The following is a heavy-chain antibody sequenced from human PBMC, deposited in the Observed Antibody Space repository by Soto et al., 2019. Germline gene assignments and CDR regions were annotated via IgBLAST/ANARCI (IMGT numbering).Heavy chain of an antibody. CDR1: GGSISSGGYY. CDR2: IYYSGST. D-gene: IGHD3-16*02. J-gene: IGHJ5*02. Sequence: PSETLSLTCTVSGGSISSGGYYWSWIRQHPGKGLEWIGYIYYSGSTYYNPSLKSRVTISVDTSKNQFSLKLSSVTAADTAVYYCARDITYVWGSYRYNWFDPWGQGTLVTVSS. V-gene: IGHV4-31*03. CDR3: ARDITYVWGSYRYNWFDP.